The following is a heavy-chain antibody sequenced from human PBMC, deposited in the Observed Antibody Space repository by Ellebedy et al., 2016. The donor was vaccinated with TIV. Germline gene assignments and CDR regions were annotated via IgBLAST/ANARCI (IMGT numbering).Heavy chain of an antibody. CDR3: ARTPRIAARYPYEY. Sequence: ASVKVSCXASGYTFTSYYLHWVRQAPGQRLEWMGIINPSDGDTRYAQKFQGRATMTRDTSTSRVYMELSSLRSDDAAVYYCARTPRIAARYPYEYWGQGTLVTVSS. CDR2: INPSDGDT. D-gene: IGHD6-6*01. V-gene: IGHV1-46*01. J-gene: IGHJ4*02. CDR1: GYTFTSYY.